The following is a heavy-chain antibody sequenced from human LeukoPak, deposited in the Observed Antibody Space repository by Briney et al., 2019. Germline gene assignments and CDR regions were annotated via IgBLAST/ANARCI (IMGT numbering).Heavy chain of an antibody. CDR2: ISAYNGNT. CDR3: ARVLYGGNSVRKVDY. CDR1: GYTFTSYG. Sequence: GASVKVSCKASGYTFTSYGISWVRQAPGQGLEWMGWISAYNGNTNYAQKLQGRVTMTTDTSTSTAYMELRSLRSDDTAVYYCARVLYGGNSVRKVDYWGQGTLVTVSP. J-gene: IGHJ4*02. V-gene: IGHV1-18*01. D-gene: IGHD4-23*01.